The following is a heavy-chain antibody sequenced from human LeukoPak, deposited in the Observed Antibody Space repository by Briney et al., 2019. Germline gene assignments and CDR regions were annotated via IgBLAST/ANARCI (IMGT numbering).Heavy chain of an antibody. CDR1: GDSVSSNSAA. CDR3: ALSSSWYGRVFDY. CDR2: TYYRSKWYN. J-gene: IGHJ4*02. Sequence: KSSQTLSLTCVISGDSVSSNSAAWNWIRQSPSRGLQWLGRTYYRSKWYNDYAVSVRSRITINPDTSKNQFSLQLNSVTPEDTAVYYCALSSSWYGRVFDYWGQGTLVTVSS. D-gene: IGHD6-13*01. V-gene: IGHV6-1*01.